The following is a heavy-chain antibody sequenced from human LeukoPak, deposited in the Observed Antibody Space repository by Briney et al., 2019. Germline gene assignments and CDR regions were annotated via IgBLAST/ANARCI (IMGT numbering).Heavy chain of an antibody. Sequence: GGSLRLSCAASGFTFSSYSMNWVRQAPGKGLEWVASISSSSSYIYYADSVKGRFTISRDNAKNSLYLQMNSLRAEDTAVYYCARASGSCSPPIGYWGQGTLVTVSS. CDR1: GFTFSSYS. CDR3: ARASGSCSPPIGY. J-gene: IGHJ4*02. V-gene: IGHV3-21*01. CDR2: ISSSSSYI. D-gene: IGHD1-26*01.